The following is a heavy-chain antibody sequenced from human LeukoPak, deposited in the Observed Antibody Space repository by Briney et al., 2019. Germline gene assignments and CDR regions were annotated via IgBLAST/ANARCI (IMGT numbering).Heavy chain of an antibody. CDR2: ISYDGSNK. J-gene: IGHJ3*02. Sequence: GGSLRLSCAASGFTFSSYAMHWVRQAPGKGLEWVAVISYDGSNKYYADSVKGRFTISRDNSKNTLYLLMNSLRAEDTAVYYCARDYYDSSGYYYRGAFDIWGQGTMVTVSS. D-gene: IGHD3-22*01. CDR1: GFTFSSYA. V-gene: IGHV3-30*04. CDR3: ARDYYDSSGYYYRGAFDI.